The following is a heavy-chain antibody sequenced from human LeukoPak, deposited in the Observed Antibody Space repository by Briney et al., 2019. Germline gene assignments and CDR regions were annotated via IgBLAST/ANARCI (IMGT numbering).Heavy chain of an antibody. V-gene: IGHV3-66*01. CDR1: GFTVSSNY. J-gene: IGHJ4*02. CDR3: ARVRLGLACLDY. Sequence: GGSLRLSCAASGFTVSSNYMSWVRQAPGKGLEWVSVIYSGGSTYYADSVKGRFTISRDNSKNTLYLQMNSLRAEDTAVYYCARVRLGLACLDYWGQGTLVTVSS. D-gene: IGHD3-22*01. CDR2: IYSGGST.